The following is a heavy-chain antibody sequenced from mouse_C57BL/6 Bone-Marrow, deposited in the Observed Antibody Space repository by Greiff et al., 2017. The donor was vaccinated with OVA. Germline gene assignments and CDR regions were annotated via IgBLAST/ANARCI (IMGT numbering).Heavy chain of an antibody. CDR2: IHPNSGST. D-gene: IGHD2-4*01. J-gene: IGHJ4*01. CDR1: GYTFTSYW. Sequence: QVPLQQPGAELVQPGASVKLSCKASGYTFTSYWLHWVKQRPGQGLEWIGMIHPNSGSTNYNEKFKSKATLTVDKSSSTAYMQLSSLTSEDSAVYYCAYDYDVAMDDWGQGTSVTVSS. V-gene: IGHV1-64*01. CDR3: AYDYDVAMDD.